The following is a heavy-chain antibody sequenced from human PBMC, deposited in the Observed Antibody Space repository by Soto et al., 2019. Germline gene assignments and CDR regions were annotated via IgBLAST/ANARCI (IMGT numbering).Heavy chain of an antibody. Sequence: SETLSLTCTVSNGSVSSGTYSWGWVRQPPGKGLEWIGYIYYSGTTYYTPSLKSRLTMSMDRANDHFSLNLTSVTAADTAVYFCARGHYYYGMDVWGQGITVTVSS. CDR1: NGSVSSGTYS. J-gene: IGHJ6*02. CDR2: IYYSGTT. CDR3: ARGHYYYGMDV. V-gene: IGHV4-30-2*01.